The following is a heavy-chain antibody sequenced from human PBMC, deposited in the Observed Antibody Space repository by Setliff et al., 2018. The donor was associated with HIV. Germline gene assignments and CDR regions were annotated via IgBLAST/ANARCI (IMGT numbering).Heavy chain of an antibody. J-gene: IGHJ2*01. Sequence: SETLSLTCTVSGGSISSSSYYWGWIRQPPGKGLEWIGSIYYSGSTYYNPSLKSRVTISVDTSKNQFSLKLSSVTAADTAVYYCARTARDNTTIVVVIKPWWYFDLWGRGTLVTVSS. V-gene: IGHV4-39*01. CDR3: ARTARDNTTIVVVIKPWWYFDL. D-gene: IGHD3-22*01. CDR1: GGSISSSSYY. CDR2: IYYSGST.